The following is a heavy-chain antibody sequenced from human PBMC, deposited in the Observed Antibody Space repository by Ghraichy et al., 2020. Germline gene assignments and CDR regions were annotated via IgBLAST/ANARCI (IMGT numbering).Heavy chain of an antibody. CDR2: IIPIFGTA. V-gene: IGHV1-69*13. CDR3: ATSPNYDSTYGMDV. J-gene: IGHJ6*02. D-gene: IGHD3-22*01. Sequence: SVKVSCKASGGTFSSYAISWVRQAPGQGLEWMGGIIPIFGTANYAQKFQGRVTITADESTSTAYMELSSLRSEDTAVYYCATSPNYDSTYGMDVWGQGTTVTVSS. CDR1: GGTFSSYA.